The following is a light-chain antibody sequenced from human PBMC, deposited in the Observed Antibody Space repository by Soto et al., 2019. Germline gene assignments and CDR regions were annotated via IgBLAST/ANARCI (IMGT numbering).Light chain of an antibody. V-gene: IGKV3-11*01. CDR1: QSVSIN. CDR3: QQRSSWPPIT. J-gene: IGKJ4*01. Sequence: EMVMTQSPATLSASPGERATLSCRASQSVSINLAWYQQKPGQAPRLLIYDASNRPTGIPARFTGSGSGTDFNLTISSLEPEDFAVYYCQQRSSWPPITFGGGTKVDIK. CDR2: DAS.